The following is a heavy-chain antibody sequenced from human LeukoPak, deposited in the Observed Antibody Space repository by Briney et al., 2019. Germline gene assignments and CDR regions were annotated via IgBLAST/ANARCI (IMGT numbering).Heavy chain of an antibody. J-gene: IGHJ5*02. CDR1: GGSISSYY. CDR2: IYYSGST. CDR3: ARYGSGSYGEPNWFDP. Sequence: SEALSLTCTVSGGSISSYYWSWIRQHPGKGLEWIGYIYYSGSTYYNPSLKSRVTISVDTSKNQFSLKLSSVTAADTAVYYCARYGSGSYGEPNWFDPWGQGTLVTVSS. V-gene: IGHV4-59*06. D-gene: IGHD3-10*01.